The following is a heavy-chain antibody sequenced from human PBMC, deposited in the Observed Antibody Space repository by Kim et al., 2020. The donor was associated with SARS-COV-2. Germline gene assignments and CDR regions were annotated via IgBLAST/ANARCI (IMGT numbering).Heavy chain of an antibody. CDR3: ARARIAVAGHYFDY. CDR2: IYDSGNT. CDR1: GGSINTFY. Sequence: SETLSLTCTVSGGSINTFYWSWIRQPPGKALEWIGFIYDSGNTKYNPSLNSRVTISGDTSMTRFSLKLTSVTAADSAVYYCARARIAVAGHYFDYWGQGT. J-gene: IGHJ4*02. V-gene: IGHV4-59*01. D-gene: IGHD6-19*01.